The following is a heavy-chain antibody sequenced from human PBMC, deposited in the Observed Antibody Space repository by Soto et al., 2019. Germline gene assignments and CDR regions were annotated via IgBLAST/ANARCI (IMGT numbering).Heavy chain of an antibody. CDR2: FDPEDGET. D-gene: IGHD2-8*01. J-gene: IGHJ5*02. V-gene: IGHV1-24*01. Sequence: GASVKVSCKASGYTFTSYGISWVRQAPGKGLEWMGGFDPEDGETIYAQKFQGRVTMTEDTSTDTAYMELSSLRSEDTAVYYCATGGRWDLYCTNGVCSTPWNWFDPWGQGTLVTVSS. CDR3: ATGGRWDLYCTNGVCSTPWNWFDP. CDR1: GYTFTSYG.